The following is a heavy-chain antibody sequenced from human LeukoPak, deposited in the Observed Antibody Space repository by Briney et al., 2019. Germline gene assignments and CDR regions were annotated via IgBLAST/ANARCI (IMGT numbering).Heavy chain of an antibody. CDR1: GYTFTSYY. D-gene: IGHD6-13*01. J-gene: IGHJ4*02. V-gene: IGHV1-46*01. Sequence: ASVKVSCKASGYTFTSYYMHWVRQAPGQGLEWMGIINPSGGSTSYAQKFQGRVTMTRDTSTSTVYMELSSLRSEDTAVYYCARGSPTIAAADDEFDYWGQGTLATVSS. CDR2: INPSGGST. CDR3: ARGSPTIAAADDEFDY.